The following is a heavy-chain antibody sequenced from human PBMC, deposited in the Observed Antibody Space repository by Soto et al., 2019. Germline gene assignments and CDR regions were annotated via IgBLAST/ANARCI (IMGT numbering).Heavy chain of an antibody. Sequence: ESGGGVVQPGRSLRLSCAASGFTFSSYAMHWVRQAPGKGLEWVAVISYDGSNKYYADSVKGRFTISRDNSKNTLYLQMNSLRAEDTAVYYCARDRRIAAAGIWYYYYGMDVWGQGTTVTVSS. V-gene: IGHV3-30-3*01. CDR3: ARDRRIAAAGIWYYYYGMDV. CDR2: ISYDGSNK. D-gene: IGHD6-13*01. CDR1: GFTFSSYA. J-gene: IGHJ6*02.